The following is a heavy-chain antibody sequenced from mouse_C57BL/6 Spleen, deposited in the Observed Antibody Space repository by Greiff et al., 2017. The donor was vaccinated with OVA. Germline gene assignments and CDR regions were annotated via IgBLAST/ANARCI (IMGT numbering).Heavy chain of an antibody. J-gene: IGHJ1*03. CDR2: IYPGDGDT. V-gene: IGHV1-82*01. Sequence: QVQLKESGPELVKPGASVKISCKASGYAFSSSWMNWVKQRPGKGLEWIGRIYPGDGDTNYNGKFKGKATLTADKSSSTAYMQLSSLTSEDSAVYFCAREGTGTRYFDVWGTGTTVTVSS. CDR1: GYAFSSSW. D-gene: IGHD4-1*01. CDR3: AREGTGTRYFDV.